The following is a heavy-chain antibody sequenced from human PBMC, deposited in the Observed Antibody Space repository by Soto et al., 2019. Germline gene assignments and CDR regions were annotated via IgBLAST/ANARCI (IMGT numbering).Heavy chain of an antibody. D-gene: IGHD2-2*01. CDR1: EFTFSSYA. CDR2: ISGSGVST. V-gene: IGHV3-23*01. J-gene: IGHJ6*03. CDR3: AKDTWDIVVVPAANYYYYYMDV. Sequence: GGSLRLSCAASEFTFSSYAMTWVRQAPGKGLEWVSAISGSGVSTYYADSVKGRFTISRDNSKNTLYLQMNSLRAEGTAVYYCAKDTWDIVVVPAANYYYYYMDVWGKGTTVTVSS.